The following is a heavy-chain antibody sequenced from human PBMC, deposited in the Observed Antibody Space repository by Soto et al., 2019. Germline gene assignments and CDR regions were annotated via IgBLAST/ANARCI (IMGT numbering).Heavy chain of an antibody. CDR1: GFTFSNYA. V-gene: IGHV3-23*01. D-gene: IGHD6-13*01. J-gene: IGHJ4*02. Sequence: EVQLLESAGGLVQPGGSLRLSCAASGFTFSNYAVTWVRQAPGKGLEWVSTISGSGGSTYYADSVKGRFTSSRDNSKNTLYLQMNSLRAEDTAVYYCAKDQGSSWYEIDYWGQGTLVTVSS. CDR3: AKDQGSSWYEIDY. CDR2: ISGSGGST.